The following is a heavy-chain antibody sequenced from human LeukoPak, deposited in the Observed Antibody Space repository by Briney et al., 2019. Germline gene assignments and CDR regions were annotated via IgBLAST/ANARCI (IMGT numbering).Heavy chain of an antibody. J-gene: IGHJ4*02. CDR3: ARRYCSSTSCYGYYFDY. CDR2: IYPGDSDT. CDR1: GYSFTSYW. D-gene: IGHD2-2*01. Sequence: GESLKISCKGSGYSFTSYWIGWVRQMPGKGLEWMGIIYPGDSDTRYSPSFQGQVTISADKSISTAYLQWSSLKASDTAMYYCARRYCSSTSCYGYYFDYWGQGTLVTVSS. V-gene: IGHV5-51*01.